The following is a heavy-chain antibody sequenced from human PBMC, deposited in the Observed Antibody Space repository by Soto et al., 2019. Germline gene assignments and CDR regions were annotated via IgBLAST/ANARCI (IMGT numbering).Heavy chain of an antibody. CDR2: MSHSGGS. CDR1: GGSVSVPNYY. CDR3: ARVQRGTATTVVDAFDI. V-gene: IGHV4-34*01. D-gene: IGHD1-1*01. J-gene: IGHJ3*02. Sequence: QVQLQQWGAGLLKPSETLSLTCAVYGGSVSVPNYYWSWIRQPPGKGLEWIGEMSHSGGSHFNPCLKSRVNISVDTSTNQFSLKMSSVTAADTALYYCARVQRGTATTVVDAFDIWGPGTMVIVSS.